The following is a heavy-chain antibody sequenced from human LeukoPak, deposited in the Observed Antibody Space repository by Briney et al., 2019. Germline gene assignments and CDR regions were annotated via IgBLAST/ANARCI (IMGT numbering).Heavy chain of an antibody. D-gene: IGHD3-10*01. CDR2: IYYSGST. CDR1: TGSISSYY. Sequence: PSQTPSLTCTVSTGSISSYYSSWIRQPPGKGLEWIGYIYYSGSTNYNPSLKSRVTISVDTSKNQFSLKLSSVTAADTAVYYCARDSGSFDYWGQGTLVTVSS. V-gene: IGHV4-59*01. CDR3: ARDSGSFDY. J-gene: IGHJ4*02.